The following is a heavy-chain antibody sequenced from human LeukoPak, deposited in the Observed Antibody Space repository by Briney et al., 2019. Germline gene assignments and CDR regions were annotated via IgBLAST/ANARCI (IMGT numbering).Heavy chain of an antibody. CDR2: ISSSSSYI. D-gene: IGHD1-26*01. V-gene: IGHV3-21*01. CDR3: ARDLGELLPYYFDY. CDR1: GFTFSSYS. J-gene: IGHJ4*02. Sequence: GGSLRLSCAASGFTFSSYSMNWVRQAPGKGLEWVSSISSSSSYIYYADSVKGRFTISRDNAKNSLYLQMNGLRAEDTAVYYCARDLGELLPYYFDYWGQGTLVTVSS.